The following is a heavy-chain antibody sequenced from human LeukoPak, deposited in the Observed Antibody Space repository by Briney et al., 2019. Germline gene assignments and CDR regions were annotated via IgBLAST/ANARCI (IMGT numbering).Heavy chain of an antibody. CDR1: GFTFSSYW. CDR3: ARAKLSRKGILEWLLSKYYFDY. V-gene: IGHV3-7*01. D-gene: IGHD3-3*01. J-gene: IGHJ4*02. CDR2: IKQDGSEK. Sequence: GGSLRLSCAASGFTFSSYWMSWVRQAPGKGLEWVANIKQDGSEKYYVDSVKGRFTISRDNAKNSLYLQMNSLRAEDTAVYYCARAKLSRKGILEWLLSKYYFDYWGQGTLVTVSS.